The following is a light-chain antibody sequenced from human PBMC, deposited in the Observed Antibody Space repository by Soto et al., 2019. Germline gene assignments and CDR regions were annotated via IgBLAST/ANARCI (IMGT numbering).Light chain of an antibody. CDR3: QQYGSAPQVT. CDR1: QSVSSSY. Sequence: VLSPSPGTLSLSPGERATLYCSSSQSVSSSYLAWYQQKPGQAPRLLIYGASSRATGIPDRFSGSGSGTDFTLTISRLEPEDFAVYYCQQYGSAPQVTVGQGTRLEIK. J-gene: IGKJ5*01. CDR2: GAS. V-gene: IGKV3-20*01.